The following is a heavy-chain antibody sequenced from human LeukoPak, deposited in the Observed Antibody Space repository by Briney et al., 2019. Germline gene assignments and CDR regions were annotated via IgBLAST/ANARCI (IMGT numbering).Heavy chain of an antibody. Sequence: PSETLSLTCTVSGGSISSYYWSWIRQPPGKGLEWIGYIYYSGSTNYNPSLKSRVTISVDTSKNQFSLRLSSVTAADTAVYYCARLPGYSGYDLPYAFDIWGRGTMVTVSS. D-gene: IGHD5-12*01. CDR1: GGSISSYY. J-gene: IGHJ3*02. V-gene: IGHV4-59*01. CDR3: ARLPGYSGYDLPYAFDI. CDR2: IYYSGST.